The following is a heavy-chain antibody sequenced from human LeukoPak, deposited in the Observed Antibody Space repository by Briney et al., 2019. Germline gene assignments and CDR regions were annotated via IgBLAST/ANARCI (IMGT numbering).Heavy chain of an antibody. CDR2: MNPNSGNT. V-gene: IGHV1-8*02. CDR3: ARAPFVLWPPPGDWFDP. J-gene: IGHJ5*02. Sequence: ASVKVSCKASGYIFTGYYMHWVRQATGPGLEWMGWMNPNSGNTGYTQKFQGRVTMTRNTSISKAYMELSSLRSEDTAVYYCARAPFVLWPPPGDWFDPWGQGTLVTVSS. D-gene: IGHD2-2*01. CDR1: GYIFTGYY.